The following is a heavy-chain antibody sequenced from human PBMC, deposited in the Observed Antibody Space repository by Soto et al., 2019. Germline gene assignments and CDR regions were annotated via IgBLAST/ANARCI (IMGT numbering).Heavy chain of an antibody. CDR3: ARVKSVISQYYLDY. CDR1: GGSINSAYYY. D-gene: IGHD3-10*01. J-gene: IGHJ4*02. CDR2: IYRSGSS. Sequence: SETLSLTCPVSGGSINSAYYYWSWIRQHPGKGLDWIGYIYRSGSSYYNSSLQSRVTLSVDTSKNQFSLKLRSVTAADTAAYFCARVKSVISQYYLDYWGPGTLVTVSS. V-gene: IGHV4-31*03.